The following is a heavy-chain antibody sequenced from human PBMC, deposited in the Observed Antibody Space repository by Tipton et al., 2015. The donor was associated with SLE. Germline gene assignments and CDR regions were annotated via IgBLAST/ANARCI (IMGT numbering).Heavy chain of an antibody. Sequence: LRLSCTVSGGSISSYYWSWIRQPPGKGLEWIGYIYTSGSTNYNPSLKSRVTISVDTSKNQFSLKLSSVTAADTAVYYCALDSSGYFDYWGQGTLVTVSS. J-gene: IGHJ4*02. CDR2: IYTSGST. CDR3: ALDSSGYFDY. D-gene: IGHD3-22*01. V-gene: IGHV4-4*08. CDR1: GGSISSYY.